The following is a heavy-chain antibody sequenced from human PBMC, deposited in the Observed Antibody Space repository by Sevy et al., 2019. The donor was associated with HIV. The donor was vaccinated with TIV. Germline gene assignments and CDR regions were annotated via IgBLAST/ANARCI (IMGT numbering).Heavy chain of an antibody. Sequence: GGSLRLSCAASGLIFSHYGMHWVRQAPGKGLEWVAFISYDGSDTYYVDSVKGRFFISRDNSKNTVYLQINSLRTEDTALYYCAKNTAAAGTGGFDYWGQGTLVTVSS. J-gene: IGHJ4*02. V-gene: IGHV3-30*02. CDR2: ISYDGSDT. CDR1: GLIFSHYG. CDR3: AKNTAAAGTGGFDY. D-gene: IGHD6-13*01.